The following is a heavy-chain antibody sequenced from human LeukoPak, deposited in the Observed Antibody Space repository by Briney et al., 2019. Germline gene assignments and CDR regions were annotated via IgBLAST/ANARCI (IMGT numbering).Heavy chain of an antibody. CDR3: ARGNSDYDILTGSYYFDY. Sequence: ASVKVSCKVSGYTLTELSMHWVRQAPGKGLEWMGGFDPEDGETIYAQKFQGRVTITADKSTSTAYMELSSLRSGDTAVYYCARGNSDYDILTGSYYFDYWGQGTLVTVSS. J-gene: IGHJ4*02. D-gene: IGHD3-9*01. CDR1: GYTLTELS. CDR2: FDPEDGET. V-gene: IGHV1-24*01.